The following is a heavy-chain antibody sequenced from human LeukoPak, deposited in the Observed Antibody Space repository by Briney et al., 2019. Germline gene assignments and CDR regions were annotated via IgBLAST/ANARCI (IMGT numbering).Heavy chain of an antibody. CDR1: GFTFTNHG. V-gene: IGHV3-23*01. D-gene: IGHD2-2*01. Sequence: GGSLRLSCAASGFTFTNHGMSWVRQALGKGLEWVSAITGSGDRTYYADSVKGRFTISRDNAKSSVYLQMNRLSAEDTAIYYCARDPCGSTTCYLKSWGQGTLVTVSS. CDR2: ITGSGDRT. J-gene: IGHJ5*02. CDR3: ARDPCGSTTCYLKS.